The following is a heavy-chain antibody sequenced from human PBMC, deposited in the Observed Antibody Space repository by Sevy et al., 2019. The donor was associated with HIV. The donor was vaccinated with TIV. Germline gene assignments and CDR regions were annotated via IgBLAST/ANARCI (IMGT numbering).Heavy chain of an antibody. Sequence: GGSLRLSCTASGFTFSNAWMSWVRQAPGKGLEWVSVIYSGGSTYYADSVKGRFTISRDNSKNTLYLQMNSLRAEDTAVYYCAIITMIVVVMIGWFDPWGQGTLVTVSS. J-gene: IGHJ5*02. CDR1: GFTFSNAW. V-gene: IGHV3-53*01. CDR3: AIITMIVVVMIGWFDP. D-gene: IGHD3-22*01. CDR2: IYSGGST.